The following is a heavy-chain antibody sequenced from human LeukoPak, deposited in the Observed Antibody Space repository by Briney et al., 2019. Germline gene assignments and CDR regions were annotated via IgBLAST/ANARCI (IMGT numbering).Heavy chain of an antibody. CDR2: ISSSSSHI. J-gene: IGHJ4*02. CDR3: ARDAAAAGEFDY. Sequence: PGGSLRLSCAVSGFTFSSYSMDWVRQAPGKGLEWVSSISSSSSHIYYADSVKGRFTISRDKAKNSLYLQMNSLRAEDTAVYYCARDAAAAGEFDYWGQGTPVTVSS. CDR1: GFTFSSYS. D-gene: IGHD6-13*01. V-gene: IGHV3-21*01.